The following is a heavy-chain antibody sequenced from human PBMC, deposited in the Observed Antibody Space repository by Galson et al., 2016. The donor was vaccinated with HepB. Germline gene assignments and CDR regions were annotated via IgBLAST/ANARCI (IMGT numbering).Heavy chain of an antibody. J-gene: IGHJ4*02. V-gene: IGHV3-53*01. CDR3: AGRHSQRPH. Sequence: SLRLSCAVSGFIVSNNYMIWVRQAPGKGLEWVSLIYSGGSTSYADSVKGRFTISRDSSQNTLYLQMNSLRAEDTAVYYCAGRHSQRPHWGQGTLVTVSS. CDR2: IYSGGST. CDR1: GFIVSNNY. D-gene: IGHD6-25*01.